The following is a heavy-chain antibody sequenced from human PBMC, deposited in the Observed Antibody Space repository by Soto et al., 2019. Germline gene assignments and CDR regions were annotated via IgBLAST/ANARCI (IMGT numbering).Heavy chain of an antibody. J-gene: IGHJ4*02. D-gene: IGHD3-10*01. V-gene: IGHV3-9*01. CDR1: GFNFENYA. Sequence: PGGSLRLSCGASGFNFENYAIHWVRQAPGKGLEWVSGISWNSDTIAYADSVKGRFTISRDNAKKSVNLQMNSLRAEDTALYHCVKAFPPGRYFSAIDYWGQGTQVTVSS. CDR2: ISWNSDTI. CDR3: VKAFPPGRYFSAIDY.